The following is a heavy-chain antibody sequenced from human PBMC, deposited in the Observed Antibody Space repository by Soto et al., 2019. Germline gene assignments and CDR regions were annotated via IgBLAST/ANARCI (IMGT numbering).Heavy chain of an antibody. CDR1: GYTFASYG. J-gene: IGHJ6*03. Sequence: GASVKVSCKASGYTFASYGISWVRQAPGQGLEWMGWISAYNGNTNYAQKLQGRVTMTTDTSTSTAYMELRSLRSDDTAVYYFARDRPGGGSSWYVGYYYYMDGWGKGTTVTVSS. CDR3: ARDRPGGGSSWYVGYYYYMDG. CDR2: ISAYNGNT. D-gene: IGHD6-13*01. V-gene: IGHV1-18*01.